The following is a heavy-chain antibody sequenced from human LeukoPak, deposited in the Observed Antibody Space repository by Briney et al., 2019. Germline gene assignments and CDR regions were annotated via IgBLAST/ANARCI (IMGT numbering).Heavy chain of an antibody. CDR1: GGSISSSNW. V-gene: IGHV4-4*02. Sequence: SETLSLTCAVSGGSISSSNWWSWVRQPPGKGLEWIGEIYHSGSTNYNPSLKSRVTISVDKSKNQFSLKLSSVTAADTAVYYCARAGIIAAAGYYYYMDVWGKGTTVTVSS. D-gene: IGHD6-13*01. J-gene: IGHJ6*03. CDR2: IYHSGST. CDR3: ARAGIIAAAGYYYYMDV.